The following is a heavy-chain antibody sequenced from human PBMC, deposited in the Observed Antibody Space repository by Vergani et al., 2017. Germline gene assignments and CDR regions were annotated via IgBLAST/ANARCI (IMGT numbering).Heavy chain of an antibody. D-gene: IGHD5-18*01. CDR2: IYYSGST. J-gene: IGHJ4*02. CDR3: ARVKDTAMDFDY. V-gene: IGHV4-59*01. CDR1: GGSISSYY. Sequence: QVQLQESGPGLVKPSETLSLTCTVSGGSISSYYWSWIRQPPGKGLERIGYIYYSGSTNYNPSLKSRVTISVDTSKNQFSLKLSSVTAADTAVYYCARVKDTAMDFDYWGQGTLVTVSS.